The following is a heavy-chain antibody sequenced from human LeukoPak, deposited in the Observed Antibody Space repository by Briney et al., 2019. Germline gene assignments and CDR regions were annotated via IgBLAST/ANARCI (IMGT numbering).Heavy chain of an antibody. CDR1: GFTFSSYA. CDR2: ISYDGSNK. Sequence: GGSLRLSCAASGFTFSSYAMHWVRQAPGKGLEWVAVISYDGSNKYYADSVKGRFTISRDNSKNTLYLQMNSLRAEDTAVYYCAREGDIVATISYHFDYWGQGTLVTVSS. V-gene: IGHV3-30*04. J-gene: IGHJ4*02. D-gene: IGHD5-12*01. CDR3: AREGDIVATISYHFDY.